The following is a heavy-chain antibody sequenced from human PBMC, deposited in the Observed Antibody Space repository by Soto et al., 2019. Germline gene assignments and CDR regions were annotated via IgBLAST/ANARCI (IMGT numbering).Heavy chain of an antibody. D-gene: IGHD4-17*01. V-gene: IGHV1-69*01. CDR1: GGTFSSYA. CDR2: IIPIFGTA. J-gene: IGHJ4*02. CDR3: ARDRVTTFPIWYFDY. Sequence: QVQLVQSGAEMKKPGSSVKVSCKASGGTFSSYAISWVRQAPGQGLEWKGGIIPIFGTANYAQKFQGRVTITADESTSTAYMELSSLRSEDTAVYYCARDRVTTFPIWYFDYWGQGTLVTVSS.